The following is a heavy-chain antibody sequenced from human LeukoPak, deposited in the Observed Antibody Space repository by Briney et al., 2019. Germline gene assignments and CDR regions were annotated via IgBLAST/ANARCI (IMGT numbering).Heavy chain of an antibody. CDR3: ARVGRVDTAMVYYFDY. J-gene: IGHJ4*02. V-gene: IGHV4-59*01. CDR2: IYYSGST. D-gene: IGHD5-18*01. Sequence: SETLSLTCTVSGGSISSYYWSWIRQPPGKGLEWIGYIYYSGSTNYNPSLKSRVTISVDTSKNQFSLKLSSVTAADTAVYYFARVGRVDTAMVYYFDYWGQGTLVTVSS. CDR1: GGSISSYY.